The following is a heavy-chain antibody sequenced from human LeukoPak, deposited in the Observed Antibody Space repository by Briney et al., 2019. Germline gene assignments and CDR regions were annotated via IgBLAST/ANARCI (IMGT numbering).Heavy chain of an antibody. D-gene: IGHD3-9*01. CDR1: GGSISSYY. CDR2: IYYSGST. Sequence: SETLSLTCTVSGGSISSYYRSWIRQPPGKGLEWIGYIYYSGSTNYNPSLKSRVTISVDTSKNQFSLKLSSVTAADTAVYYCAGIRVLRYFDWLSEPFDYWGQGTLVTVSS. J-gene: IGHJ4*02. V-gene: IGHV4-59*01. CDR3: AGIRVLRYFDWLSEPFDY.